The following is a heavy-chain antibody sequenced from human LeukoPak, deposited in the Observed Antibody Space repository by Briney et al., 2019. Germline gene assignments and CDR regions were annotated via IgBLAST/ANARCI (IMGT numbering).Heavy chain of an antibody. CDR2: ISYDGSNK. CDR3: ARDGIEYSSRWDYYYGMDV. Sequence: GGSLRLSCAASGFTFSSYAMHRVRQAPGKGLEWVAVISYDGSNKYYADSVKGRFTISRDNSKNTLYLQMNSLRAEDTAVYYCARDGIEYSSRWDYYYGMDVWGQGTTVTVSS. J-gene: IGHJ6*02. CDR1: GFTFSSYA. V-gene: IGHV3-30-3*01. D-gene: IGHD6-6*01.